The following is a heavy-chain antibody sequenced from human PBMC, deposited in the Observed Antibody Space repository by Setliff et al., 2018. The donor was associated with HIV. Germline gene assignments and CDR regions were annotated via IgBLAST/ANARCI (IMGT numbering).Heavy chain of an antibody. D-gene: IGHD3-3*01. CDR3: GRQVPVPGVAVTPIDY. Sequence: SDTLSLTCTVSGGSIGSYYWTWLRQFPGKGLEWIGFIFYTGSTTYNPSLSSRVTISVDTSKNQFTLKLSSVTAADTAVYYCGRQVPVPGVAVTPIDYWGQGTLGTSPQ. V-gene: IGHV4-59*08. CDR2: IFYTGST. J-gene: IGHJ4*02. CDR1: GGSIGSYY.